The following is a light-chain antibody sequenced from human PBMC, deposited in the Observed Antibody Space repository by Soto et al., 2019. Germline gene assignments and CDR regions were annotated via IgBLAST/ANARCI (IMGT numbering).Light chain of an antibody. CDR2: AAS. Sequence: DIQMTQSPSTLSASVGDRVTITCRASQTIDSWLAWYQQRPGKPPNLLIYAASTLQAGVPSRFSGSGSGTDFTLTISSLQPEDVAAYYCQKYNSAPLTFGGGTKVDIK. J-gene: IGKJ4*01. CDR1: QTIDSW. CDR3: QKYNSAPLT. V-gene: IGKV1-27*01.